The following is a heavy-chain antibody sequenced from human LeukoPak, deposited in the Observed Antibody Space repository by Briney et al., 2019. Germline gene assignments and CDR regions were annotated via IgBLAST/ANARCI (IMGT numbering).Heavy chain of an antibody. Sequence: PGGSLRLSCAASGFTVSNNYMSWVRQAPGGGLEWVSVIYSGGDTYYTDSVKGRFTISRDNSKTTLYLQMNSLRVEDTDVYYCARSWPGDGCSWYFDLWGRGTLVTVSS. V-gene: IGHV3-53*01. CDR1: GFTVSNNY. CDR2: IYSGGDT. J-gene: IGHJ2*01. D-gene: IGHD2-15*01. CDR3: ARSWPGDGCSWYFDL.